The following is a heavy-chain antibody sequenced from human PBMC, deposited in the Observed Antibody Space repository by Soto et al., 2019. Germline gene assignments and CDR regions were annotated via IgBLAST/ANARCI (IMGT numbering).Heavy chain of an antibody. CDR3: ARDFRHYYDSVLPSGKPSPAFDI. V-gene: IGHV1-2*04. Sequence: ASLKVSCKSSGYTFTGYYIHWVRQAPGQGLEWMGWINPNSGGTNYAQKFQGWVTMTRDTSISTAYMELSRLRSDDTAVYYCARDFRHYYDSVLPSGKPSPAFDIWGQGTMVTVSS. J-gene: IGHJ3*02. CDR1: GYTFTGYY. D-gene: IGHD3-22*01. CDR2: INPNSGGT.